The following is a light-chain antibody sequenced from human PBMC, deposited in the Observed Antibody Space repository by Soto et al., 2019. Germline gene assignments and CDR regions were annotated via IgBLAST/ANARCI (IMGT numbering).Light chain of an antibody. J-gene: IGKJ2*01. Sequence: PGERATLSCRASQSVSSNFLAWYQQKPGQAPRLLIYGASTRATGIPDRFSGSGSGTDFTLTVSRLEPEDFAVYYCQQRSNWPQYTFGQGTKLEIK. CDR2: GAS. CDR1: QSVSSNF. CDR3: QQRSNWPQYT. V-gene: IGKV3D-20*02.